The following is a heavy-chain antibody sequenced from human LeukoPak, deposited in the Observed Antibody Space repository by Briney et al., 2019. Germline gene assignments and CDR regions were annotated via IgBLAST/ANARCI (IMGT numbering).Heavy chain of an antibody. J-gene: IGHJ4*02. CDR3: ARHATVTSGY. V-gene: IGHV4-4*02. CDR1: GGSISSSNW. CDR2: IYHSGST. Sequence: SGTLSLTCAVSGGSISSSNWWSWVRQPPVKGLEWIGEIYHSGSTNYNPSLKSRVTISVDTSKNQFSLKLSSVTAADTAVYYCARHATVTSGYWGQGTLVTVSS. D-gene: IGHD4-17*01.